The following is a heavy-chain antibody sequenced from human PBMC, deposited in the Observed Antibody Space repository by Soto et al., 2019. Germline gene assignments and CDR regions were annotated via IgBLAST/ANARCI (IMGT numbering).Heavy chain of an antibody. CDR1: GFTFSSYW. V-gene: IGHV3-74*01. J-gene: IGHJ6*02. CDR2: IKSDGSVT. CDR3: AKDAGVYDFWSGYRYYYGMDV. Sequence: EVQLVESGGGLVQPGGSLRLSCAASGFTFSSYWMSWVRQVPGKGLVWVSRIKSDGSVTNYADSVKGRFTISRDNAKNTLYLQMHSLRAEDGVVYYCAKDAGVYDFWSGYRYYYGMDVWGQGTTVTVSS. D-gene: IGHD3-3*01.